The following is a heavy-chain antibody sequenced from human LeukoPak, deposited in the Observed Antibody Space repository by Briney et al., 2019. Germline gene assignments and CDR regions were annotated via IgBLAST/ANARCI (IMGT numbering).Heavy chain of an antibody. D-gene: IGHD5-18*01. CDR2: IWYDGSNK. CDR3: ARDLGYGYGSTTFDY. CDR1: GFTFSSYG. Sequence: PGGSLRLSCAASGFTFSSYGMHWVRQAPAKGLEWVAVIWYDGSNKYYADSVKGRFTISRDNSKNTLYLQTNSLSAEDTAVYNCARDLGYGYGSTTFDYWGQGTLVTVSS. V-gene: IGHV3-33*01. J-gene: IGHJ4*02.